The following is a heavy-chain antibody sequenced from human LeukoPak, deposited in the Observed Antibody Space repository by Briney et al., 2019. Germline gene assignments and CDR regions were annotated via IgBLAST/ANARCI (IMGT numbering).Heavy chain of an antibody. Sequence: SETLSLTCTVSGGSISSYYWSWIRQPPGKGLEWIGYIYYSGSTNYNPSLKSRVTISVDTSKNQFSLKLSSVTAADTAVYYCARSALGYSYGFFLWWGQGTLVTVSS. CDR3: ARSALGYSYGFFLW. D-gene: IGHD5-18*01. V-gene: IGHV4-59*13. CDR2: IYYSGST. J-gene: IGHJ4*02. CDR1: GGSISSYY.